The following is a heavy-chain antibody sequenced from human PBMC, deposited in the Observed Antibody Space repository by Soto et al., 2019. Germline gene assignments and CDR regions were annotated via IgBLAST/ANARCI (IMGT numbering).Heavy chain of an antibody. CDR3: ASTYGLLWFGELESYYGMDV. Sequence: SVKVSCKASGGTFSSYAISWVRQAPGQGLEWMGGIIPIFGTANYAQKFQGRVTITADESTSTAYMELSSLRSEDTAVYYCASTYGLLWFGELESYYGMDVWGQGTTVTVSS. CDR1: GGTFSSYA. CDR2: IIPIFGTA. V-gene: IGHV1-69*13. J-gene: IGHJ6*02. D-gene: IGHD3-10*01.